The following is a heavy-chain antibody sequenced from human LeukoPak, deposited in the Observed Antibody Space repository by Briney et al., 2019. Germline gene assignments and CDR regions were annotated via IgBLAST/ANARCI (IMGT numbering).Heavy chain of an antibody. Sequence: GGSLSLSCAASGFTFSNAWMSWVRQAPGKGLGWVGRIKSKTDGGTTDYAAPVKGGFTISRDDSKNTLYLQMNSLKTEDTAVYYCTTDHGTRYYYGMDVWGQGTTVTVSS. D-gene: IGHD5-24*01. CDR3: TTDHGTRYYYGMDV. CDR2: IKSKTDGGTT. CDR1: GFTFSNAW. V-gene: IGHV3-15*01. J-gene: IGHJ6*02.